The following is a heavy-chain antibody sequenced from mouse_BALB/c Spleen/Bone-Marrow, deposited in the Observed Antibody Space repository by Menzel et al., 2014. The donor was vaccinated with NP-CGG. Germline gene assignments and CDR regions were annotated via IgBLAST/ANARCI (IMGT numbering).Heavy chain of an antibody. J-gene: IGHJ1*01. V-gene: IGHV1-82*01. CDR2: IYPGDGDT. CDR3: ARGRDYDRYFDV. Sequence: VQLQQSGPELVKPGASVKISCKASGYAFSSSWMNWVKQRPGQGLEWIGRIYPGDGDTNYNGKFKGKATLTADKSSSTAYMQLSSLTSVDSAVYFCARGRDYDRYFDVWGAGTTVTVSS. CDR1: GYAFSSSW. D-gene: IGHD2-4*01.